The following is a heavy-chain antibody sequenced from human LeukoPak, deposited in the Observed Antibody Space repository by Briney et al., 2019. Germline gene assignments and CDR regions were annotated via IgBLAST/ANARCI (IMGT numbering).Heavy chain of an antibody. Sequence: SETLSLTCSVSGGSISRHHWNWIRQAPGKGLEWVGFLHHTGSTDYNPSLKNRVTISGDTSKNQVSLILISVTAADTAVYYCARGVTTHYSLFESDGLFVGPLDSWGQGTLVTISS. CDR2: LHHTGST. D-gene: IGHD4-17*01. J-gene: IGHJ4*02. V-gene: IGHV4-59*11. CDR1: GGSISRHH. CDR3: ARGVTTHYSLFESDGLFVGPLDS.